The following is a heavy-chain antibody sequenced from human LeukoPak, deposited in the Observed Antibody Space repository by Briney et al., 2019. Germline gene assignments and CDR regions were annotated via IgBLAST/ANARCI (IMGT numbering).Heavy chain of an antibody. V-gene: IGHV4-61*01. D-gene: IGHD6-19*01. CDR3: ARDSIKPSGRVTDI. J-gene: IGHJ3*02. CDR1: GASISSSSYY. Sequence: SETLSLTCTVSGASISSSSYYWSWIRQPPGEGLEWIGYIYYSGSTNYNPSLKSRVTISVDTSKNQFSLKLSSVTAADTAVYYCARDSIKPSGRVTDIWGQGTMVTVSS. CDR2: IYYSGST.